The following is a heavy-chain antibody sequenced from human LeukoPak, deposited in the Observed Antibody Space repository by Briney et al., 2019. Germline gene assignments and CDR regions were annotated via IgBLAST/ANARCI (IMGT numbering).Heavy chain of an antibody. CDR2: ISAYNGNT. CDR3: ARDYRGDYYDSSGYFP. V-gene: IGHV1-18*01. J-gene: IGHJ5*02. D-gene: IGHD3-22*01. CDR1: GYTLTSYG. Sequence: ATGKVSCKASGYTLTSYGISWVRQAAGQGLEWMGWISAYNGNTNYAQKLQGRVTMTTDTSTSTAYMELRSLRSDATAVYYCARDYRGDYYDSSGYFPWGQGTLVTVSS.